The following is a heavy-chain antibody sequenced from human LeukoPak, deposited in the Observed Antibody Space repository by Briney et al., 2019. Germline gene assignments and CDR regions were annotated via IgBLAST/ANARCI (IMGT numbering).Heavy chain of an antibody. CDR1: GFTFRDFS. V-gene: IGHV3-43*02. Sequence: PGGSLRLSCAVSGFTFRDFSMHWVRQAPGKGLEWVSLISGDESATHYADSVKGRFTISRDNSKHSVYLQMTGLTVEDTAFYYYAKANNSFSFTFDYWGQGALVTVSS. D-gene: IGHD2/OR15-2a*01. CDR2: ISGDESAT. CDR3: AKANNSFSFTFDY. J-gene: IGHJ4*02.